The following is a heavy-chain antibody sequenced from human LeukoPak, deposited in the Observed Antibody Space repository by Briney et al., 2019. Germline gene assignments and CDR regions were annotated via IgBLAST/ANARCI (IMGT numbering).Heavy chain of an antibody. V-gene: IGHV3-21*01. D-gene: IGHD2-2*02. CDR3: ASGGRDCSSTSCYTGNFYYYYMDV. CDR2: ISSSSSYI. J-gene: IGHJ6*03. CDR1: GFTFSSYS. Sequence: PGGSLRLSCAASGFTFSSYSMNWVRQAPGKGLEWVSSISSSSSYIYYADSVKGRFTISRDNAKNSLYLQMNSLRAEDTAVYYCASGGRDCSSTSCYTGNFYYYYMDVWGKGTTVTVSS.